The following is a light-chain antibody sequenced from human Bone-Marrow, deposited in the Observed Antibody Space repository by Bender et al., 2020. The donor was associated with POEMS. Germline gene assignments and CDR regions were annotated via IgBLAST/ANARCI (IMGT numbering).Light chain of an antibody. J-gene: IGLJ3*02. CDR1: SSDIGGYNY. V-gene: IGLV2-14*03. CDR2: DVN. Sequence: QSAVTQPASVSGSPGQSITISCTGTSSDIGGYNYVSWYQQHPGKAPKLMILDVNNRPSGVSNRFSGSKSGNTASLTISGLQAEDEADYFCISYTSSSTLVFGGGTKLTVL. CDR3: ISYTSSSTLV.